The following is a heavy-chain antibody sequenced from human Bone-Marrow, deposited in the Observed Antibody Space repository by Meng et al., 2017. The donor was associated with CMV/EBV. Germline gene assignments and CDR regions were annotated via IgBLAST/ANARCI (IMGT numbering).Heavy chain of an antibody. CDR3: ARDSNGYSSGWYFFDY. J-gene: IGHJ4*02. CDR1: YSFSSYG. CDR2: INAANGNT. V-gene: IGHV1-3*01. Sequence: YSFSSYGLHWVRRAPGQRLEWMGWINAANGNTKFSQKFQGRVTITRDTSASTAYLELISLTSEDTALYYCARDSNGYSSGWYFFDYWGQGTLVTVSS. D-gene: IGHD6-19*01.